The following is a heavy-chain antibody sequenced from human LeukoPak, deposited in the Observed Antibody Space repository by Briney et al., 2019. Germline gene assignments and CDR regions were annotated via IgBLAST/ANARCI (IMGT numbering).Heavy chain of an antibody. V-gene: IGHV5-51*01. CDR1: GYSFTSYW. CDR3: ARAQRGYSGYEGFDY. CDR2: IYPGDSDT. J-gene: IGHJ4*02. Sequence: GESLKISCKGSGYSFTSYWIGWVRQLPGKGLEWMGIIYPGDSDTRYSPSFQGQVTISADKSISTAYLQWSSLKASDTAMYYCARAQRGYSGYEGFDYWGQGALVTVSS. D-gene: IGHD5-12*01.